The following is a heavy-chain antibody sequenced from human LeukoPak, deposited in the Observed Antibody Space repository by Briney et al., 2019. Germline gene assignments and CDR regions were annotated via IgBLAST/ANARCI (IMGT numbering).Heavy chain of an antibody. CDR3: AKWGPMVRGDAFDI. D-gene: IGHD3-10*01. J-gene: IGHJ3*02. CDR1: GGSISSYY. Sequence: SETLSLTCTVSGGSISSYYWSWIRQPPGKGLEWIGYIYDSGSTNYNPSLKSRVTISVDTSKNQFSLNLSSVTAADTPVYYCAKWGPMVRGDAFDIWGQGTMVTVSS. V-gene: IGHV4-59*08. CDR2: IYDSGST.